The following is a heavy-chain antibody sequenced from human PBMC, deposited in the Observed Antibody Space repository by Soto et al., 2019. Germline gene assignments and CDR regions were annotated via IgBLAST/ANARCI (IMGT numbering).Heavy chain of an antibody. D-gene: IGHD3-3*01. Sequence: EVQLLESGGGLVQPGGSLRLSCAASGFTFSSYAMSWVRQAPGKGLEWVSAISGSGGSTYYADSVKGRFTISRDNSKNPLYLQMNSLRAEDTAVYYCAKLLFAERTYYDFWSGYFGLTFDYWGQGTLVTVSS. CDR2: ISGSGGST. V-gene: IGHV3-23*01. CDR1: GFTFSSYA. CDR3: AKLLFAERTYYDFWSGYFGLTFDY. J-gene: IGHJ4*02.